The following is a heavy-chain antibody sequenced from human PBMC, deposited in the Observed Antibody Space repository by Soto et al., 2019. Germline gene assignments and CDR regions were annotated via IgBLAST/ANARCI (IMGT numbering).Heavy chain of an antibody. CDR3: ARYNWDYYSFDP. D-gene: IGHD1-7*01. V-gene: IGHV3-66*01. Sequence: EVQLVESGGGLVQPGGSLRLSCAASGLTVGSNYMSWVRQAPGKGLAWVAFIYSGGTTYYADSVKGRFIISRDNSNNTLFLQMNSLRAEATAIYYCARYNWDYYSFDPWGQGTLVTVSS. CDR1: GLTVGSNY. J-gene: IGHJ5*02. CDR2: IYSGGTT.